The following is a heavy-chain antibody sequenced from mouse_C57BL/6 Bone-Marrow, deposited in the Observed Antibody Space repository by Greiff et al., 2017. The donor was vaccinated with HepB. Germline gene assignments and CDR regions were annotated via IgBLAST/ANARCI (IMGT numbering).Heavy chain of an antibody. Sequence: QVQLQQSGAELVKPGASVKLSCKASGYTFTSYWMHWVKQRPGQGLEWIGMIHPNSGSTNYNEKFKSKATLTVDKSSSTAYMQLSSLTSEDSAVYYCARKRITTVVATGYFDYWGQGTTLTVSS. CDR1: GYTFTSYW. CDR2: IHPNSGST. J-gene: IGHJ2*01. CDR3: ARKRITTVVATGYFDY. D-gene: IGHD1-1*01. V-gene: IGHV1-64*01.